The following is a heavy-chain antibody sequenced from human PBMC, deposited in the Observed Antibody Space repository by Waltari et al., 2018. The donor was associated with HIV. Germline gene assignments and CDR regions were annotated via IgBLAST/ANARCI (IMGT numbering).Heavy chain of an antibody. J-gene: IGHJ6*02. V-gene: IGHV3-48*03. CDR2: ISSSGNTI. CDR1: GFTFSNYE. Sequence: EVQLVESGGGLVQPGGSLRVSCAASGFTFSNYEMNWVRQAPGKGLECVSYISSSGNTIHYADSVKGRFTISRDNAKNSLYLQMNSLRAEDTAVYYCARDLGGSGWYDYYYGMDVWGQGTTVTVSS. D-gene: IGHD6-19*01. CDR3: ARDLGGSGWYDYYYGMDV.